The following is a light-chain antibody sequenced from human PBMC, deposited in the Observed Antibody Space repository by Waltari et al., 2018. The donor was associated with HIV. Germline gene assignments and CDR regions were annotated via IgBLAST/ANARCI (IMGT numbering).Light chain of an antibody. CDR1: SSDIGAFNY. J-gene: IGLJ1*01. V-gene: IGLV2-14*01. CDR3: SSYTSINSFV. CDR2: EVS. Sequence: QSALTQPASVSGSPGQSITISCTGTSSDIGAFNYVSWYQQHPGEAPKVMIYEVSNRPSGVSNRFSGSKSGNTASLIISGLQPEDEADYYCSSYTSINSFVFGTGTKVTVL.